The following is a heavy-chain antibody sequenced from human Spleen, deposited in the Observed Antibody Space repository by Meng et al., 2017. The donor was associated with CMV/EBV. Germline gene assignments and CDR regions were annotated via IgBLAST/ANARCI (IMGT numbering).Heavy chain of an antibody. CDR3: ARGIYYDILTDNTGFDP. CDR1: GFAFSSYA. CDR2: IGTGGDT. Sequence: GESLKISCAASGFAFSSYALHWVRRAPGKGLEWVSAIGTGGDTYYADSVMGRFTISRDNAKKSLYLHMNSLIAEDTAVYYCARGIYYDILTDNTGFDPWGQGTLVTVSS. V-gene: IGHV3-47*01. D-gene: IGHD3-9*01. J-gene: IGHJ5*02.